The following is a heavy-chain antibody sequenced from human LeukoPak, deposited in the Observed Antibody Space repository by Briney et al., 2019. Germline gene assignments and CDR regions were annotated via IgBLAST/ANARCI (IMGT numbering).Heavy chain of an antibody. Sequence: ASVKVSCKASGYTFTSYYMHWVRQAPGQGLEWMGIINPSGGSTSYAQKFQGRVTMTRDTSTSTVYMELSSLRSEDTAVYYCARGVTYYYDSSGLHPVYYFDYWGQGTLVTVSS. D-gene: IGHD3-22*01. V-gene: IGHV1-46*01. CDR2: INPSGGST. CDR3: ARGVTYYYDSSGLHPVYYFDY. J-gene: IGHJ4*02. CDR1: GYTFTSYY.